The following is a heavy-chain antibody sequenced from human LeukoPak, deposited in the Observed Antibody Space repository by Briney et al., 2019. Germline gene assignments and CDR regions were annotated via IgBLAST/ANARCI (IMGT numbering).Heavy chain of an antibody. CDR1: GYTFTGYY. V-gene: IGHV1-2*02. Sequence: ASVTVSCKASGYTFTGYYMHWVGQAPGQGLDWMGWINPNSGGTNYAQKFQGRVTMTRDTSISTAYMELSRLRSDDTAVYYCAREKVEGANWFDPWGQGTLVTVFS. CDR3: AREKVEGANWFDP. J-gene: IGHJ5*02. D-gene: IGHD2-15*01. CDR2: INPNSGGT.